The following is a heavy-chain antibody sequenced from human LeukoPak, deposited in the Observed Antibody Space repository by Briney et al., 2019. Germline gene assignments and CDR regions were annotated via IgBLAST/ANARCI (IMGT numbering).Heavy chain of an antibody. D-gene: IGHD6-6*01. CDR3: AKIEGSSSYYFDY. CDR1: GFTFSTYA. J-gene: IGHJ4*02. Sequence: GGSLRLSCAASGFTFSTYAMHWVRQAPGKGLEWMAIISYDGGSTSYADSVKGRFTISRDNSKDTLYLQMSSLRTEDTAVYYCAKIEGSSSYYFDYWGQGTLVTVSS. V-gene: IGHV3-30*18. CDR2: ISYDGGST.